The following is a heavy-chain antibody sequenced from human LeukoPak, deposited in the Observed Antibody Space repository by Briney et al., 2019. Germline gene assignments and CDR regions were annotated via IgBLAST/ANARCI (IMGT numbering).Heavy chain of an antibody. V-gene: IGHV4-61*01. Sequence: ASETLSLTCTVSGGSVSSGSYYWSWIRQPPGKGLEWIGYIYYSGSTNYNPSLKSRVTISVDTSKNQFSLKLSSVTAADTAVYYCARDSPYCSGGSCYKRLDYWGQGTLVTVSS. J-gene: IGHJ4*02. CDR1: GGSVSSGSYY. CDR2: IYYSGST. CDR3: ARDSPYCSGGSCYKRLDY. D-gene: IGHD2-15*01.